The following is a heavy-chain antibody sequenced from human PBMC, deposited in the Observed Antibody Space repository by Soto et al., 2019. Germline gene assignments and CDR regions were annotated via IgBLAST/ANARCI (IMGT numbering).Heavy chain of an antibody. CDR3: ARVSKTWEGVY. CDR2: ISSGSDTI. CDR1: GFTFSDYG. D-gene: IGHD1-26*01. Sequence: EVQLVESGGGLVQPGGSLRLSCSVSGFTFSDYGVNWVRQAPGKGLEWISYISSGSDTIYYAESVQGRFTISRDDAKNSLFLQMNNLRNEDTAVYYCARVSKTWEGVYRGHGTLVTVSS. V-gene: IGHV3-48*02. J-gene: IGHJ4*01.